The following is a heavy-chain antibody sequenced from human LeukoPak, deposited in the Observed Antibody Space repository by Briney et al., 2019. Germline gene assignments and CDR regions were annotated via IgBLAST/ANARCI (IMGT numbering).Heavy chain of an antibody. V-gene: IGHV4-59*01. D-gene: IGHD3-22*01. J-gene: IGHJ5*02. CDR1: GGSISNYY. CDR2: IYYSGDT. CDR3: AREPGFDSSGYLNWFDP. Sequence: SETLSLTCTVSGGSISNYYWSWIRQPPGKGLEWMGFIYYSGDTNYNPSLQSRVTISVDTTKNQFSLKLSSVTAADTAVYYCAREPGFDSSGYLNWFDPWGQGTLVTVSS.